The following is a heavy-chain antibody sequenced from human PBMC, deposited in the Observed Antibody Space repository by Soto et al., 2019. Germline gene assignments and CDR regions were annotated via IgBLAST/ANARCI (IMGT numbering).Heavy chain of an antibody. D-gene: IGHD6-19*01. CDR3: ARAVAGTYNWFDP. CDR2: INAGNGNR. CDR1: GYTFTSYA. J-gene: IGHJ5*02. Sequence: ASVKVSCKASGYTFTSYAMHWVRQAPGQRLEWMGWINAGNGNRKYSQKFQGRVTITRDTSASTAYMELSSLRSEDTAVYYCARAVAGTYNWFDPWGQGTLVTVSS. V-gene: IGHV1-3*01.